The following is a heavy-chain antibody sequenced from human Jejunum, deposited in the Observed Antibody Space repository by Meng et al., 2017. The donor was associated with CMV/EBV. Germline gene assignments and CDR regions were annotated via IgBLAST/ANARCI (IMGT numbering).Heavy chain of an antibody. V-gene: IGHV3-30*02. D-gene: IGHD3-10*01. CDR3: VKDKGRTALDY. Sequence: QVQLVESGGGVVQPERSLRLSCVTSGISFSNSGMHWVRQAPGKGLEWVVFIRNDGSEIYYVDSVKGRFTISRDNSKNTVYLQMDSLRVEDTGIYYCVKDKGRTALDYWGQGSLVTVSS. CDR2: IRNDGSEI. J-gene: IGHJ4*02. CDR1: GISFSNSG.